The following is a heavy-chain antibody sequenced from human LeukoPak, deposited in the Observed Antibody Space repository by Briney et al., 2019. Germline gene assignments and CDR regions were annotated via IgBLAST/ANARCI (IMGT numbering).Heavy chain of an antibody. D-gene: IGHD3-9*01. Sequence: GGSLKLSCAASGFTFSTYAMSWVRQAPGKGLEWVSGLSGSGSSAYYADSVKGRFTISRDNSKNTLYLQMNSLRPEDTAVYYCAKGLTNLGDDWGQGTLVTVSS. CDR2: LSGSGSSA. CDR3: AKGLTNLGDD. CDR1: GFTFSTYA. J-gene: IGHJ4*02. V-gene: IGHV3-23*01.